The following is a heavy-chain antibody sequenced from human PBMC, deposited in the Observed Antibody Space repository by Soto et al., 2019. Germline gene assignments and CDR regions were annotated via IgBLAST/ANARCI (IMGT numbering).Heavy chain of an antibody. V-gene: IGHV4-61*01. Sequence: SETLSLTCTVSGGSVSSGNYYWSWIRQPPGEGLEWIGYFYYTGSINYNPSLKSRVTISIDASKNQFSLRLSSVTAADTAVYYCARSMFYSDGSNYSPFDYWGQGTPVT. CDR2: FYYTGSI. CDR3: ARSMFYSDGSNYSPFDY. CDR1: GGSVSSGNYY. J-gene: IGHJ4*02. D-gene: IGHD3-22*01.